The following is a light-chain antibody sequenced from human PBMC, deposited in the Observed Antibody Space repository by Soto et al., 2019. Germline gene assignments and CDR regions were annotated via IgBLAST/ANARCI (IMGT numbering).Light chain of an antibody. CDR3: TSWTTSTTMI. CDR2: DVN. CDR1: SSDIGAYNF. J-gene: IGLJ2*01. V-gene: IGLV2-14*03. Sequence: LAQPASVSGSPGQSITFSCTGTSSDIGAYNFVSWYQQHPGKAPKLMLYDVNIRPSGVSNRFSGSKSGNTASLTISGLQAEDEADYYCTSWTTSTTMIFGGGTKVTVL.